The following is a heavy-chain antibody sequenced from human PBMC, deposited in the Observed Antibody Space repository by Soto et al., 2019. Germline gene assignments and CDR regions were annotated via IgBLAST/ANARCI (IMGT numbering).Heavy chain of an antibody. CDR2: IIPLFGTA. CDR3: ARPKGSYSSGYYYFDY. J-gene: IGHJ4*02. CDR1: GGTFSTYG. V-gene: IGHV1-69*01. Sequence: QVQLVQSGAEVKQPGSSVKVSCKTSGGTFSTYGIYWVRQAPGQGLEWMGAIIPLFGTADYAQKFQGRVTITADESTSSAYMELRSLRSEDTAVYYCARPKGSYSSGYYYFDYWGQGTLVTVSS. D-gene: IGHD6-19*01.